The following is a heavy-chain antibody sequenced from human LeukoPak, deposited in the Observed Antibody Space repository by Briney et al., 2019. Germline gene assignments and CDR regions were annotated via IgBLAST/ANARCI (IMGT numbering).Heavy chain of an antibody. CDR1: GGTFSSYA. CDR3: AREIGYNGSYAPPFYYMDV. CDR2: IIPIFGTA. Sequence: SVKVSCKASGGTFSSYAISWVRQAPGQGLEWMGRIIPIFGTANYAQKFQGRVTITTDESTSTAYMELSSLRSEDTAVYYCAREIGYNGSYAPPFYYMDVWGKGTTVTVSS. J-gene: IGHJ6*03. D-gene: IGHD3-10*01. V-gene: IGHV1-69*05.